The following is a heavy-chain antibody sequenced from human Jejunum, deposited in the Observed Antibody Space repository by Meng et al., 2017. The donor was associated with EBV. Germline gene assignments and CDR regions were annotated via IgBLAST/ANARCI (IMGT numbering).Heavy chain of an antibody. CDR2: IYSDSTT. J-gene: IGHJ5*01. Sequence: LQLVDSGGGLIQPGGSLRPSCAASGFIVSNSYFSWVRQAPGKGREWVSVIYSDSTTHYADSVKGRFTMSRDNSKSTLFLQMDSLRAEDTAIYYCAKRETSGWYDLWGQGTLVTASS. D-gene: IGHD6-19*01. V-gene: IGHV3-53*01. CDR3: AKRETSGWYDL. CDR1: GFIVSNSY.